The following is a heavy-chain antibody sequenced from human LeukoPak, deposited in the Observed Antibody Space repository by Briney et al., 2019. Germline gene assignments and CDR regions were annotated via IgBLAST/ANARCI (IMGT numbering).Heavy chain of an antibody. CDR1: GYSISSGYF. V-gene: IGHV4-38-2*02. J-gene: IGHJ4*02. CDR2: IYQSESA. CDR3: ARRPDKIRGVILRKGFDY. Sequence: SETLSLTCTVSGYSISSGYFWGWMRQPPGKGLEWIGSIYQSESAHYNPSLKSRVTISVDTSKNQFSLKLSSVTAADTAVYYCARRPDKIRGVILRKGFDYWGQGTLVTVSS. D-gene: IGHD3-10*01.